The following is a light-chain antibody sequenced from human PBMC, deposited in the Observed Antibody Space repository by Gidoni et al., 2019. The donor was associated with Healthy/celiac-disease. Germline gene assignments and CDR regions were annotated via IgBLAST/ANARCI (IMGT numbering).Light chain of an antibody. J-gene: IGKJ2*01. CDR1: QSISSW. CDR3: QQYNSYPET. Sequence: DIQMTQSPSTLSASVGDRVTITCRASQSISSWLAWYQQKPGKAPKLLIYKASSLESGVPSRFSGSGSGTEFTLTISSLQPDDFATYDCQQYNSYPETFGQGTKLEIK. V-gene: IGKV1-5*03. CDR2: KAS.